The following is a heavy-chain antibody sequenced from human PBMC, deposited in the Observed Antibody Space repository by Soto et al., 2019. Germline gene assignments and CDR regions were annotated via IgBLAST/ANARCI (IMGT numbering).Heavy chain of an antibody. Sequence: GGSLRLSCAASGFTFSSYSINWVRQAPGKGLEWISYISTTSSAIYYADSVKGRFTISRDNAQNSLYLQMNSLRDDDTAVYYCATRLWSTWGQGPMLTV. CDR3: ATRLWST. V-gene: IGHV3-48*02. J-gene: IGHJ4*02. CDR2: ISTTSSAI. D-gene: IGHD2-21*01. CDR1: GFTFSSYS.